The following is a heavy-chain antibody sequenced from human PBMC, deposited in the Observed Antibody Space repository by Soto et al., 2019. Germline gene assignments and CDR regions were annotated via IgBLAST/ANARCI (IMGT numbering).Heavy chain of an antibody. J-gene: IGHJ3*02. D-gene: IGHD3-22*01. CDR2: INSGGSTT. CDR1: GFTFSSYW. CDR3: AGDSSGYSYDSFDI. Sequence: GSLRLSCAASGFTFSSYWMHWVRQAPGKGLVWVSRINSGGSTTSYADSVKGRLTISRDNAKNTLYLQMNSLRAEDTAVYYCAGDSSGYSYDSFDIWGQGTMVTVSS. V-gene: IGHV3-74*01.